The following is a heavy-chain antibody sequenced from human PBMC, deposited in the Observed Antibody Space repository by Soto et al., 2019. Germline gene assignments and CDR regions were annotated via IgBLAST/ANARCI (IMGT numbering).Heavy chain of an antibody. D-gene: IGHD2-21*01. V-gene: IGHV1-69*06. CDR3: ARNAPIVVVRPPYYYYYRMDL. Sequence: SVKVSCKASGGTFSSYAISWVRQAPGQGLEWMGGIIPIFGTANYAQKFQGRVTITADKSTSTAYMELSSLRSEDTAVYYCARNAPIVVVRPPYYYYYRMDLWGEGTTVTVSS. J-gene: IGHJ6*04. CDR2: IIPIFGTA. CDR1: GGTFSSYA.